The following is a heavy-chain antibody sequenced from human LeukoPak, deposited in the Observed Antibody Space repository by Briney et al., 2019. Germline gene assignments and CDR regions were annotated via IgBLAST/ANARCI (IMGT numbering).Heavy chain of an antibody. CDR1: GYTFTGYY. Sequence: GASVKVSCKASGYTFTGYYMHWVRQAPGQGLEWMGWINPNSGGTNYAQKFQGRVTMTGDTSISTAYMELSRLRSDDTAVYYCARVGCSSTSCYEYFQHWGQGTLVTVSS. V-gene: IGHV1-2*02. J-gene: IGHJ1*01. D-gene: IGHD2-2*01. CDR3: ARVGCSSTSCYEYFQH. CDR2: INPNSGGT.